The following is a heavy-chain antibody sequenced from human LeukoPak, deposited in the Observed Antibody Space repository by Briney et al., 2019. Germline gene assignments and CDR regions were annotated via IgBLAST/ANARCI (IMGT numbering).Heavy chain of an antibody. D-gene: IGHD6-19*01. CDR3: TRDPSYSSGWYDQ. V-gene: IGHV3-74*01. CDR1: GFTFGSYW. Sequence: GGSLRLSCAASGFTFGSYWMHWVRQAPGKGLVWVARIYGDGSSTSYADSVKGRFTISSDSGKNTLYLHLNSLRAEDTAVYYCTRDPSYSSGWYDQWGQGTLVTVSS. CDR2: IYGDGSST. J-gene: IGHJ5*02.